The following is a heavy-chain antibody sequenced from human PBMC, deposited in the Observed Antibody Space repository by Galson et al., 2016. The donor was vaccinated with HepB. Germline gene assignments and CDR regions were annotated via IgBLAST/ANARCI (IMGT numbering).Heavy chain of an antibody. CDR1: GFTLSSYG. Sequence: SLRLSCAASGFTLSSYGMHWVRQAPGKGLEWVAVIWYDGSNKYYADSVKGRFTISRDNGKNSVFLQLNGLRDDDTALYYCARGLEQPVGHFDVWGQGTLVTVSS. D-gene: IGHD1/OR15-1a*01. J-gene: IGHJ4*02. V-gene: IGHV3-33*01. CDR2: IWYDGSNK. CDR3: ARGLEQPVGHFDV.